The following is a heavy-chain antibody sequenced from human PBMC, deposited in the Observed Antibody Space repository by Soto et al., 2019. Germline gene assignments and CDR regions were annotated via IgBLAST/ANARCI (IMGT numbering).Heavy chain of an antibody. CDR3: TSAPIATSLTF. V-gene: IGHV3-49*03. CDR2: IRTKHYGGTT. D-gene: IGHD2-21*01. Sequence: EVQLVESGGGLVQPGRSLRLSCTTSGFTFGDHYIDWFRQAPGKGLDWVGFIRTKHYGGTTEYAASVKGRFTISRDDSKSIAYLQMNSLQTEDTAVYFCTSAPIATSLTFWGQGTLVTVSS. CDR1: GFTFGDHY. J-gene: IGHJ4*02.